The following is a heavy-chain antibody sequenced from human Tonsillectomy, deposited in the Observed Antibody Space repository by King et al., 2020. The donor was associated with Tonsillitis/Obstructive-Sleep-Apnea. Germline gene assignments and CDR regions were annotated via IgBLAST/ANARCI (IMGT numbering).Heavy chain of an antibody. V-gene: IGHV4-59*08. D-gene: IGHD2-21*01. J-gene: IGHJ6*03. CDR2: VYYSGST. CDR3: ARRGREVISAYQYYYMDV. Sequence: QLQESGPGLVKPSETLSLTCTVSGGSISSYYWSWIRQPPGKGLEWFGYVYYSGSTNYNPSLKSRVTITVETSKNQFSLRLRSVTAADTAVYYCARRGREVISAYQYYYMDVWGKGTTVTVSS. CDR1: GGSISSYY.